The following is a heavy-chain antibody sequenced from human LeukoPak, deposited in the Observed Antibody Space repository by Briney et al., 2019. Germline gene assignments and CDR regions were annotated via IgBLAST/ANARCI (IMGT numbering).Heavy chain of an antibody. D-gene: IGHD3-10*01. CDR3: VRDRELDY. CDR1: GGSISSYY. V-gene: IGHV4-59*01. J-gene: IGHJ4*02. Sequence: SETLSLTCTVSGGSISSYYWSWIRQPPGKGLEWLGYTYNSGSTLYNPSLKSRVTISVDTSRNEFSLRLTSVTAADAAVYYCVRDRELDYWGQGTLVTVSS. CDR2: TYNSGST.